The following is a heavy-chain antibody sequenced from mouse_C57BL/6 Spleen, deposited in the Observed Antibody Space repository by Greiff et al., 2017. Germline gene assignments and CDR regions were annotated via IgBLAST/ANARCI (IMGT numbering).Heavy chain of an antibody. CDR1: GFSLTSYG. CDR3: AKNYYGSSDYAMDY. V-gene: IGHV2-4*01. CDR2: IWSGGST. J-gene: IGHJ4*01. Sequence: VQLQQSGPGLVQPSQSLSITCTVSGFSLTSYGVHWVRQPPGKGLEWLGVIWSGGSTDYNAAFISRLSISKDNSKSQVFFKMNSLQADDTAIYYCAKNYYGSSDYAMDYWGHGTSVTVSS. D-gene: IGHD1-1*01.